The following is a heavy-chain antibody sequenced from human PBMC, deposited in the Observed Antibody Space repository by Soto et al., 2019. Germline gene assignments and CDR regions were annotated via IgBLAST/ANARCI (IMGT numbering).Heavy chain of an antibody. D-gene: IGHD3-22*01. Sequence: EVQLVESGGGLVQPGGSLRLSCAASGFTFSSYEMNWVRQAPGKGLEWVSYISSSGSTIYYADSVKGRFTISRDNAKNSLYLQMNSLRAEDTAVYYCASPGVVSKTRGNYDGSGFHYWGQGTLVTVSS. CDR3: ASPGVVSKTRGNYDGSGFHY. V-gene: IGHV3-48*03. J-gene: IGHJ4*02. CDR2: ISSSGSTI. CDR1: GFTFSSYE.